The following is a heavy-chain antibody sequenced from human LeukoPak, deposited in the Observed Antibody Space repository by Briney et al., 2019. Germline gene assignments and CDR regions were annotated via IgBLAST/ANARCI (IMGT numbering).Heavy chain of an antibody. V-gene: IGHV1-8*01. CDR1: GYTFTSHD. Sequence: GASVKVSCKASGYTFTSHDINWVRQATGQGLEWMGWMNPNSGNTGYAQKFQGRVTMTRNTSISTAYMELSSLRSEDTAVYYCARVRKQQLHYYGMDVWGQGTTVTVSS. D-gene: IGHD6-13*01. J-gene: IGHJ6*02. CDR3: ARVRKQQLHYYGMDV. CDR2: MNPNSGNT.